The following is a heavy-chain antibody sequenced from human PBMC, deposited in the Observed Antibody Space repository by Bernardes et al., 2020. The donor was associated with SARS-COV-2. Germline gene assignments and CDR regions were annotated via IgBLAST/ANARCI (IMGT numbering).Heavy chain of an antibody. J-gene: IGHJ4*02. CDR1: GGSISTSSYY. D-gene: IGHD6-13*01. CDR3: ATPIVSAGPEY. V-gene: IGHV4-39*01. CDR2: IYYSGAT. Sequence: SETLSLTCTVSGGSISTSSYYWGWIRQPPGKGLEWIGTIYYSGATYYNPSLESRVTISVDTSKNQLSLKLSSVTAADTAVYYCATPIVSAGPEYWGQGTLGTVSS.